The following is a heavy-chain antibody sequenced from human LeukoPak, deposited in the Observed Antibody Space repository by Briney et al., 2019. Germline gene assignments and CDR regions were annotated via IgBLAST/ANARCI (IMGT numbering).Heavy chain of an antibody. CDR1: GGSISSSNW. CDR3: ATVEQQLVRIY. J-gene: IGHJ4*02. V-gene: IGHV4-4*02. D-gene: IGHD6-13*01. Sequence: SGTLTLTCEVSGGSISSSNWWSWVRQPPGKGLEWIGEIYHSGSTNYNPSLRSRVTISVDKSKNQFSLKVTSVTAADTAVYYCATVEQQLVRIYWGQGTLVTVSS. CDR2: IYHSGST.